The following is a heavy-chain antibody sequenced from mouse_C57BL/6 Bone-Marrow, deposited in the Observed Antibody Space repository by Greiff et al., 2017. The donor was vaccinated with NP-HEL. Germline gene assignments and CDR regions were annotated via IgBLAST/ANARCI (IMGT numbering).Heavy chain of an antibody. Sequence: QVQLQQPGTELVKPGASVKLSCKASGYTFTSYWMHWVKQRPGQGLEWIGNINPSNGGTNYNDKFKSKATLTVDKSSSTAYMQLSSLTSEDSAVYYCARAGGTHHSVVAHFDDGGQGTTLTVSS. CDR3: ARAGGTHHSVVAHFDD. CDR2: INPSNGGT. CDR1: GYTFTSYW. J-gene: IGHJ2*01. V-gene: IGHV1-53*01. D-gene: IGHD1-1*01.